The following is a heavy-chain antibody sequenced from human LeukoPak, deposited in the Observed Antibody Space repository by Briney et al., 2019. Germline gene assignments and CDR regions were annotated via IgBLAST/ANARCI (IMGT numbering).Heavy chain of an antibody. J-gene: IGHJ4*02. CDR3: VKGDRSRWYYFDY. Sequence: GGPLRLSCSASGFTFSSYAMHWVRQAPGKGLEYVSAISGNGGSTYYADSVKGRFTICRDNSKNTLYLQRSSLRAEDTAVYYCVKGDRSRWYYFDYWGQGTLVTVSS. CDR1: GFTFSSYA. V-gene: IGHV3-64D*09. CDR2: ISGNGGST. D-gene: IGHD6-13*01.